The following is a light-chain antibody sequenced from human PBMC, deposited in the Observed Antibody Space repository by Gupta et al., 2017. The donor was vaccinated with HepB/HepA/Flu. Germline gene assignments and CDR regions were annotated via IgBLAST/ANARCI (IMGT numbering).Light chain of an antibody. Sequence: EIVFCQCPHALPVCPREVASNSCNSTQSVLHTTRYNYLNWYLQKPGRSPQLLIYMGSNRVSGVPDRFAGNGSGTNFILNINRVEAEDVGMYYCMQGLKTPLTFGGGTKLEIK. CDR1: QSVLHTTRYNY. CDR2: MGS. J-gene: IGKJ4*01. CDR3: MQGLKTPLT. V-gene: IGKV2-28*01.